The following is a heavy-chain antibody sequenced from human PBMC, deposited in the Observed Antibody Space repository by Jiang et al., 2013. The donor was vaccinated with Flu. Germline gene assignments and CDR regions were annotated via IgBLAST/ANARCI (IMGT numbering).Heavy chain of an antibody. CDR1: GGSISSYY. V-gene: IGHV4-59*01. CDR3: ARGGGDGYNK. D-gene: IGHD5-24*01. J-gene: IGHJ4*02. Sequence: GSGLVKPSETLSLTCTVSGGSISSYYWSWIRQPPGKGLEWIGYIYYSGSTNYNPSLKSRVTISVDTSKNQFSLKLSSVTAADTAVYYCARGGGDGYNKWGQGTLVTVSS. CDR2: IYYSGST.